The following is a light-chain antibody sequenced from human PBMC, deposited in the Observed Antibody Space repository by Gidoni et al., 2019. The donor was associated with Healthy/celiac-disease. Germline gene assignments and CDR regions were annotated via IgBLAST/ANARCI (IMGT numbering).Light chain of an antibody. Sequence: GSLGERATINCKSSQSVLYSSNNKNYLAWYQQKPGQPPKLLIYWASTRESGVPDRFSGSGSGTDFTLTISSLQAEDVAVYYCQQYYSTPRTFGQGTKVEIK. V-gene: IGKV4-1*01. CDR2: WAS. CDR1: QSVLYSSNNKNY. CDR3: QQYYSTPRT. J-gene: IGKJ1*01.